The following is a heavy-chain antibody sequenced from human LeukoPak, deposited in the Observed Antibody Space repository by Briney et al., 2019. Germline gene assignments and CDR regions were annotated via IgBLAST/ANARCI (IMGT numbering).Heavy chain of an antibody. CDR1: GYVFTNYA. V-gene: IGHV7-4-1*01. Sequence: ASVKVSCKASGYVFTNYAINWMRLAPGQGLEWMGWITTSTGNPTYAQGFTGRFVFSSDTSVSTAYLQIGSLRAEDTAVYYCARDPYAPPSSDLQRFDSWGQGTLVTVSS. CDR2: ITTSTGNP. CDR3: ARDPYAPPSSDLQRFDS. J-gene: IGHJ5*01. D-gene: IGHD6-19*01.